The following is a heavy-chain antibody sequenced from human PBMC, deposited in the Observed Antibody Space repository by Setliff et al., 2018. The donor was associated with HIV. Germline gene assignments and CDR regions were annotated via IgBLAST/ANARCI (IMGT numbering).Heavy chain of an antibody. CDR3: ARVSWEWEPSAEYFQH. Sequence: GASVKVSCKASGYTFTSYGISWVRQAPGQGLEWMGWISAYNGNTNSAQKVQGRVTMTTDTSTSTAYMELRSLRSDDTAVYYCARVSWEWEPSAEYFQHWGQGTLVTVSS. CDR1: GYTFTSYG. J-gene: IGHJ1*01. CDR2: ISAYNGNT. V-gene: IGHV1-18*01. D-gene: IGHD1-26*01.